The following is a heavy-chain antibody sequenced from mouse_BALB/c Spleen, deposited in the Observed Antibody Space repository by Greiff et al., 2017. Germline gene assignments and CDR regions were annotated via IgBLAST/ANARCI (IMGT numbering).Heavy chain of an antibody. CDR3: ARRDYGSSHGAMDY. D-gene: IGHD1-1*01. Sequence: EVKVVESGGGLVQPGGSLKLSCAASGFTFSSYTMSWVRQTPEKRLEWVAYISNGGGSTYYPDTVKGRFTISRDNAKNTLYLQMSSLKSEDTAMYDCARRDYGSSHGAMDYWGQGTSVTVSS. CDR2: ISNGGGST. V-gene: IGHV5-12-2*01. J-gene: IGHJ4*01. CDR1: GFTFSSYT.